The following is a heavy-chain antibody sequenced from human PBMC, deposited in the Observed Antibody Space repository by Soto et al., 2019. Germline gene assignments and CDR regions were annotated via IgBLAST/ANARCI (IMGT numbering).Heavy chain of an antibody. V-gene: IGHV1-18*01. CDR3: ARDLRFLEWPYTDAFDI. CDR2: ISAYNGNT. J-gene: IGHJ3*02. CDR1: GYTFTSYG. D-gene: IGHD3-3*01. Sequence: AASVKVSCKASGYTFTSYGISWVRQAPGQGLEWMGWISAYNGNTNYAQKLQGRVTMTTDTSTSTAYMELRSLRSDDTAVYYCARDLRFLEWPYTDAFDIWGQGTMVTVS.